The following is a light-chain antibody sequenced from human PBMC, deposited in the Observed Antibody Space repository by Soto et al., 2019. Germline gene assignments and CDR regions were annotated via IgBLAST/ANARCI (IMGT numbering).Light chain of an antibody. V-gene: IGKV1-6*02. Sequence: IQMTQSPSSLSASVRDRCTSTCRASQDIGNDLGWYQQKPGKAPNLLIYAASSLRSGVPSRFSGSGSGTHFTLTINSLQAEDSATYFCLQDYTYPWTFGQGTKV. J-gene: IGKJ1*01. CDR3: LQDYTYPWT. CDR2: AAS. CDR1: QDIGND.